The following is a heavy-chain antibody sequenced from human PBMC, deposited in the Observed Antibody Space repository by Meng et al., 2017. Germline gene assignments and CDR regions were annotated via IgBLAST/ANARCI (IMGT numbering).Heavy chain of an antibody. V-gene: IGHV3-33*01. D-gene: IGHD3-22*01. J-gene: IGHJ4*02. CDR2: IWYDGSNK. CDR1: GFTFSSYG. CDR3: ARDYHYYDSSGFIDY. Sequence: GESLKISCAASGFTFSSYGMHWVRQAPGKGLEWVAVIWYDGSNKYYADSVKGRFTISRDNSKNTQYLKMNSLRDEDTAVYYCARDYHYYDSSGFIDYWGQGTLVTVSS.